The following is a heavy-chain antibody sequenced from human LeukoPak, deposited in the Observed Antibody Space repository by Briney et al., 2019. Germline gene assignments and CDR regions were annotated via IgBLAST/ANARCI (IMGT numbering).Heavy chain of an antibody. D-gene: IGHD3-22*01. J-gene: IGHJ4*02. CDR3: ARGSTYYDSSGQVPFDY. Sequence: PGGSLRLSCAASGFTFSSYAMSWVRQAPGKGLEWGSYISGSSSTIYYADSVKGRFTISRDNGKNTLYLQMNSLRAEDTAVYYCARGSTYYDSSGQVPFDYWGQGTLATVSS. CDR1: GFTFSSYA. V-gene: IGHV3-48*01. CDR2: ISGSSSTI.